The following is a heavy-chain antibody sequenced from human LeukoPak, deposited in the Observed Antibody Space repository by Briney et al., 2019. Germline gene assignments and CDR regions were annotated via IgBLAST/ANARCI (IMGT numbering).Heavy chain of an antibody. D-gene: IGHD5-24*01. Sequence: ASVNVSFKASGYTFTIYAIHWVRQAPGQGLEWMGWITPTDGTNYPQKFQGRVAITWDTSITTAYMDLSRLTSDDTAVYYCARDRYGDGFAHLDYWGQGALVTVSS. CDR3: ARDRYGDGFAHLDY. CDR2: ITPTDGT. V-gene: IGHV1-2*02. CDR1: GYTFTIYA. J-gene: IGHJ4*02.